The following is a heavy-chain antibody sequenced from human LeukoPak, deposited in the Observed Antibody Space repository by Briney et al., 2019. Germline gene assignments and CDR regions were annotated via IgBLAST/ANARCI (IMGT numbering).Heavy chain of an antibody. Sequence: GGSLRLSCAASGFTFSTNHMTWVRQAPGKGLEWVSTLTGSGESTYYADSVKGRFTISRDNSKNTLYLQMNRLRAEDTAVYYCAKEGGQWLVQGSWGQGTLVTVSS. CDR3: AKEGGQWLVQGS. J-gene: IGHJ5*02. D-gene: IGHD6-19*01. CDR1: GFTFSTNH. V-gene: IGHV3-23*01. CDR2: LTGSGEST.